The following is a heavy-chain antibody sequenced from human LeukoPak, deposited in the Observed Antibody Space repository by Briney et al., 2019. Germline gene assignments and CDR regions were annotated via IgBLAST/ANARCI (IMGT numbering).Heavy chain of an antibody. CDR3: VREGTPGRQFFDL. CDR2: IHSDGTT. D-gene: IGHD6-19*01. Sequence: GGSLRLSCAATEFSVSSNYMTWVRQAPGKGLEWVSVIHSDGTTYYADSVRGRFTISTDNFKNSLFLQMNSMGADDTAVYYCVREGTPGRQFFDLWGRGTLVTVSS. CDR1: EFSVSSNY. J-gene: IGHJ2*01. V-gene: IGHV3-53*01.